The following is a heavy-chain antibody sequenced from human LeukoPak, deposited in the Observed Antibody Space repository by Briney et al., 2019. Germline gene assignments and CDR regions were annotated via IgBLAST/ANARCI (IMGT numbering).Heavy chain of an antibody. CDR3: ARDTPRPVPRGFEY. Sequence: ASVKVSCKASGYTFTGFHMHWVRQAPGQGLEWMGWINPNSGGTNYAQKFQGRVTMTRDTSISTAYMELSRLRSDDTAVYYCARDTPRPVPRGFEYWGQGTLVTVSS. J-gene: IGHJ4*02. V-gene: IGHV1-2*02. CDR1: GYTFTGFH. CDR2: INPNSGGT.